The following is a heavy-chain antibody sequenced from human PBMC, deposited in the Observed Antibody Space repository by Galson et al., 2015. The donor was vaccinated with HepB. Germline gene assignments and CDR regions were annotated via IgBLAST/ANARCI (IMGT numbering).Heavy chain of an antibody. CDR2: ISYDGSNK. V-gene: IGHV3-30*04. Sequence: SLRLSCAASGFTFSSYAMHWVRQAPGKGLEWVAVISYDGSNKYYADSVKGRFTISRDNSKNTLYLQMNSLRAEDTAVYYCARDLLRMWFGELLDYYYYGMDVWGQGTTVTVSS. D-gene: IGHD3-10*01. CDR1: GFTFSSYA. CDR3: ARDLLRMWFGELLDYYYYGMDV. J-gene: IGHJ6*02.